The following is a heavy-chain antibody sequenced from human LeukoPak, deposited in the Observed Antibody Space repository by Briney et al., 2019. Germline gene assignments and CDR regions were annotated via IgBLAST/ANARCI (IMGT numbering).Heavy chain of an antibody. CDR2: INHSGST. J-gene: IGHJ5*02. CDR3: ARGPASGSNFAWFDP. CDR1: GGSLSHYY. Sequence: KPSETLSLTCAVYGGSLSHYYRSWIRQPPGKGLEWIGEINHSGSTNYNPSLKSRVTISVDMSKNQFSLELTSVTAADTAVYYCARGPASGSNFAWFDPWGQGTLVTVSS. V-gene: IGHV4-34*01. D-gene: IGHD3-10*01.